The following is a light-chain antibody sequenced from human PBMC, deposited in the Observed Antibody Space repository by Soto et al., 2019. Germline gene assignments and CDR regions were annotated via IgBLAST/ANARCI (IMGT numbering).Light chain of an antibody. CDR2: KAS. CDR1: QSISIG. Sequence: STLSASVGDRVTITCRASQSISIGLAWYQQKPGKAPKLLIYKASSLESGVPSRFSGSGSGTEFTLTISSLQPDDFATYYCQQYNSYQRTFGQGTKVDIK. CDR3: QQYNSYQRT. V-gene: IGKV1-5*03. J-gene: IGKJ1*01.